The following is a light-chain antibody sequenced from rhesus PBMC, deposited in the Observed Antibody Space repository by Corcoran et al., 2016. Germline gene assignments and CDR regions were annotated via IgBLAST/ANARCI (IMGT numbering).Light chain of an antibody. Sequence: DIQMTQSPSSLSASVGDTVTITCRASQGIGTNLAWYPQKPGKVPKLLIYCASTLQTGVPSMFIGRGYGTACSLTLTSRQPEDFATYYRQHGYDTPFTFGPGTKLDIK. V-gene: IGKV1-25*01. J-gene: IGKJ3*01. CDR2: CAS. CDR1: QGIGTN. CDR3: QHGYDTPFT.